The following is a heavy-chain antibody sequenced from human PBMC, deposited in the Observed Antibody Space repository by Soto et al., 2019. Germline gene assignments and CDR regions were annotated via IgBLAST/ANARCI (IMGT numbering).Heavy chain of an antibody. J-gene: IGHJ3*01. Sequence: QVQLVQSGAEVKKPGSSVKVSCKASGGPFSSSAISWVRQAPGQGLEWMGGIIPIIGSANYAQMFQGRVTITADESTSTAYMELSSLRSEDTAVYYCASTSRSGSYVSFDLWGQGTLVTVSS. CDR3: ASTSRSGSYVSFDL. D-gene: IGHD1-26*01. V-gene: IGHV1-69*01. CDR1: GGPFSSSA. CDR2: IIPIIGSA.